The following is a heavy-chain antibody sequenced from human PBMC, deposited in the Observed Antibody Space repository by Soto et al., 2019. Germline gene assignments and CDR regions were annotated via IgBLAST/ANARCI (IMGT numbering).Heavy chain of an antibody. J-gene: IGHJ1*01. Sequence: QVQLVQSGAEVKKPGASVKVSCKASGYTFTSYGISWVRQAPGQGLEWMGWISAYNGNTNYAQKLQGRVTMTTDTSTSTAYVELRSLRSDDTAVYYCARDPSVNLPDWSGGSCYSGYFQHWGQGTLVTVSS. D-gene: IGHD2-15*01. V-gene: IGHV1-18*01. CDR1: GYTFTSYG. CDR3: ARDPSVNLPDWSGGSCYSGYFQH. CDR2: ISAYNGNT.